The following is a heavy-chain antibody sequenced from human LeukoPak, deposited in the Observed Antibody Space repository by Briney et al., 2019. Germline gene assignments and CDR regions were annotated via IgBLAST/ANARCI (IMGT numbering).Heavy chain of an antibody. CDR1: GYTFTSYD. CDR2: INTNTGNP. D-gene: IGHD5-12*01. CDR3: ARDSGPPTAPEGYYGMDV. J-gene: IGHJ6*02. V-gene: IGHV7-4-1*02. Sequence: ASVKVSCKASGYTFTSYDINWVRQATGQGLEWMGWINTNTGNPTYAQGFTGRFVFSLDTSVSTAYLQISSLKAEDTAVYYCARDSGPPTAPEGYYGMDVWGQGTTVTVSS.